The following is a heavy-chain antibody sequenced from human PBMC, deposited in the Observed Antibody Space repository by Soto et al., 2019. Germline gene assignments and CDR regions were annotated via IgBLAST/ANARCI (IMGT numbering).Heavy chain of an antibody. D-gene: IGHD3-3*01. V-gene: IGHV1-24*01. J-gene: IGHJ5*02. CDR1: GYTLTELS. CDR2: FDPEDGET. Sequence: ASVKVSCKVSGYTLTELSMHWVRQAPGKGLEWIGGFDPEDGETIYAQKFQGRVTMTEDTSTDTVYMELSSLRSEDTAVYYCATGITIFGVVHPGPWGQGTLVTVSS. CDR3: ATGITIFGVVHPGP.